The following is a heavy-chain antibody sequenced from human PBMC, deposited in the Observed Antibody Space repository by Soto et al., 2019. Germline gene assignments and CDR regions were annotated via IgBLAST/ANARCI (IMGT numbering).Heavy chain of an antibody. CDR1: GLTFSSYW. J-gene: IGHJ4*02. D-gene: IGHD1-26*01. V-gene: IGHV3-74*01. Sequence: EVQLVESGGGLVQPGGSLRLSCAASGLTFSSYWMHWVRQAPGKGLVWVSRINTDGSSTTYADSVKGRFTISRDNTKNTLYMQMNILSGEDTAVDYGARASGSNIHFDYWGQGTLVTVSS. CDR3: ARASGSNIHFDY. CDR2: INTDGSST.